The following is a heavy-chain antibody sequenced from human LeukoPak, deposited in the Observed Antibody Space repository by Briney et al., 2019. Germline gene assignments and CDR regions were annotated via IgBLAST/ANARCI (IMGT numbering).Heavy chain of an antibody. V-gene: IGHV1-69*13. CDR3: AAYGDYGPSTRDY. D-gene: IGHD4-17*01. J-gene: IGHJ4*02. Sequence: SVKVSCKAYGGTFSSYAISWVRQAPGQGLEWMGGIIPIFGTASYAQKFQGRVTITADESTSTAYMELSSLRSEDTAVYYCAAYGDYGPSTRDYWGQGTLVTVSS. CDR1: GGTFSSYA. CDR2: IIPIFGTA.